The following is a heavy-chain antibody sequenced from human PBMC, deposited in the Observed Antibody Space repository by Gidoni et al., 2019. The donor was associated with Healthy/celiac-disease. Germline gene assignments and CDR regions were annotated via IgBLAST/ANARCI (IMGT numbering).Heavy chain of an antibody. CDR3: TRQVIAAAAIYYYYGMDV. J-gene: IGHJ6*02. CDR1: GFTFSGSA. V-gene: IGHV3-73*02. D-gene: IGHD6-13*01. CDR2: IRSKANSYAT. Sequence: EVQLVESGGGLVQPGGSLKLSCAASGFTFSGSAMHWVRQASGKGLEWVGRIRSKANSYATAYAASVKGRFTISRDDSKNTAYLQMNSLKTEDTAVYYCTRQVIAAAAIYYYYGMDVWGQGTTVTVSS.